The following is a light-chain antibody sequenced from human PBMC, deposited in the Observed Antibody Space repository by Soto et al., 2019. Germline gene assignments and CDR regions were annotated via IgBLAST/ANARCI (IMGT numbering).Light chain of an antibody. CDR2: KAS. CDR1: QSISNW. V-gene: IGKV1-5*03. Sequence: DIQMTQSPSTLSASVGDTVTITCRASQSISNWLAWYQQKPGQAPKLLIHKASTLESGVPSRFSGSGSGTEFTLTISIQQPDDFATFYCQQYDRFPYTFGQGTKLEIK. J-gene: IGKJ2*01. CDR3: QQYDRFPYT.